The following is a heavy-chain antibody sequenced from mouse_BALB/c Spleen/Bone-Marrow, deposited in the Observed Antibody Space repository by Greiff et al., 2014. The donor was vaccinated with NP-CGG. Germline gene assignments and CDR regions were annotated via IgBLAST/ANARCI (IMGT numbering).Heavy chain of an antibody. Sequence: EVQLQQSGAELVKPGASVKLSCTASGFNIKDTYMHWVKQRPEQGLEWIGRIDPANGNTKYDPKFQGKATITADTSSNTAYLQLSXXXXXXXAVYXXANYYYGSXLFAYWGQGTLVTVSA. D-gene: IGHD1-1*01. V-gene: IGHV14-3*02. J-gene: IGHJ3*01. CDR3: ANYYYGSXLFAY. CDR1: GFNIKDTY. CDR2: IDPANGNT.